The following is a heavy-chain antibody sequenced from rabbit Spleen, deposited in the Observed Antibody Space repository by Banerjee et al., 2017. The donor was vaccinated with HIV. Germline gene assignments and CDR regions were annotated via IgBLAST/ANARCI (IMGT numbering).Heavy chain of an antibody. CDR1: GFSFSSYYY. V-gene: IGHV1S40*01. CDR2: IYTGDGNT. Sequence: QSLEESGGDLVKPGASLTLTCTASGFSFSSYYYMCWVRQAPGKGLEWIACIYTGDGNTYYASWAKGRFTISKSSSTTVTLQMTSLTAADTATYFCARDNGSGDYIDVYFNLWGPGTLVTVS. CDR3: ARDNGSGDYIDVYFNL. J-gene: IGHJ4*01. D-gene: IGHD1-1*01.